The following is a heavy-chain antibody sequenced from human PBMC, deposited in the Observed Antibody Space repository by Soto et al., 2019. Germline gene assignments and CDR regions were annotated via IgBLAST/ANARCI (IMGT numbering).Heavy chain of an antibody. Sequence: GASVKVSCKASGDTFTDYYIHWVRQAPGQGLEWMGTVNPSGGHTTYAQHFLGRVTMTRDTSTSTLYMELTSLTSEDTAVYYFARGGHVVVVTAALDYWGQGTLVTVSS. CDR1: GDTFTDYY. V-gene: IGHV1-46*01. D-gene: IGHD2-21*02. CDR3: ARGGHVVVVTAALDY. CDR2: VNPSGGHT. J-gene: IGHJ4*02.